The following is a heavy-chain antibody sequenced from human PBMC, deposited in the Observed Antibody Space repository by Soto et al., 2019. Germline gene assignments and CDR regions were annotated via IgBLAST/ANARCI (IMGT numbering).Heavy chain of an antibody. V-gene: IGHV1-46*01. J-gene: IGHJ4*02. CDR2: INPSSST. Sequence: ASVKVSCKASGYSFTTYYIHWVRQAPGQGLEWMGIINPSSSTTYAQKFQGRVTMTRDKSIDTAYLQWHSLEAADTATYYCARRGESTNWYIVDIPLDFWGQGTPVTVSS. D-gene: IGHD2-15*01. CDR1: GYSFTTYY. CDR3: ARRGESTNWYIVDIPLDF.